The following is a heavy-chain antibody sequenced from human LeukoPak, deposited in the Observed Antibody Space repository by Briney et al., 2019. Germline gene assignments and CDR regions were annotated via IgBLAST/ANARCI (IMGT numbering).Heavy chain of an antibody. J-gene: IGHJ2*01. CDR2: IYYSGST. CDR3: ARDGGYSYGHRYWYFDL. D-gene: IGHD5-18*01. Sequence: SETLSLTCTVSGGSISSYYWSWIRQPPGTGLEWIGYIYYSGSTNYNPSLKSRVTISVDTSKNQFSLKLSSVTAADTAVYYCARDGGYSYGHRYWYFDLWGRGTLVTVSS. CDR1: GGSISSYY. V-gene: IGHV4-59*01.